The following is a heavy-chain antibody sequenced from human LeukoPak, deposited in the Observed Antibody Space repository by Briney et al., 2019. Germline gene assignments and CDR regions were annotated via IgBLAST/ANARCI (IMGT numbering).Heavy chain of an antibody. CDR2: FDPEDGET. D-gene: IGHD3-9*01. CDR1: GYTLTELS. V-gene: IGHV1-24*01. J-gene: IGHJ4*02. CDR3: ATVRVRYFDWLSYFDY. Sequence: ASVKVSRKVSGYTLTELSMHWVRQAPGKGLEWMGGFDPEDGETIYAQKFQGRVTMTEDTSTDTAYMELSSLRSEDTAVYYCATVRVRYFDWLSYFDYWGQGTLVTVSS.